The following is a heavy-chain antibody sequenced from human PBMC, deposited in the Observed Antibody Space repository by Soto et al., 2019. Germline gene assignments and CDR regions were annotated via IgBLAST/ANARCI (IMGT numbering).Heavy chain of an antibody. D-gene: IGHD6-13*01. CDR3: AREAAGAGYYYYYGMDV. CDR1: GYTFTGYY. Sequence: ASVKVSCKASGYTFTGYYMHWVRQAPGQGLEWMGWINPNSGGTNYAQKFQGRVTMTRDTSISTAYMELSRLRSDDTAVYCCAREAAGAGYYYYYGMDVWGQGTTVTVSS. CDR2: INPNSGGT. V-gene: IGHV1-2*02. J-gene: IGHJ6*02.